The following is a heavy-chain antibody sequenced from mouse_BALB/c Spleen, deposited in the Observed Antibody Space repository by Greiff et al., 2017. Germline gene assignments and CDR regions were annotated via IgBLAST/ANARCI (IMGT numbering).Heavy chain of an antibody. J-gene: IGHJ4*01. Sequence: EVQLVESGGGLVKPGGSLKLSCAASGFTFSSYAMSWVRQTPENRLEWVATISSGGSYTYYPDSVKGRFTISRDNAKNTLYLQMSSLRSEDTAMYYCARMGDYDEDYWGQGTSGTVSS. CDR1: GFTFSSYA. V-gene: IGHV5-9-3*01. CDR3: ARMGDYDEDY. CDR2: ISSGGSYT. D-gene: IGHD2-4*01.